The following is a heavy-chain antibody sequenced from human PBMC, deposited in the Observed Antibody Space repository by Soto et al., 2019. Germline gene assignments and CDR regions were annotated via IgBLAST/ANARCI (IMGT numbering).Heavy chain of an antibody. V-gene: IGHV1-24*01. J-gene: IGHJ4*02. CDR2: FDPEDNEM. D-gene: IGHD2-8*02. CDR3: WTAVLVRGAIIPYRFDY. CDR1: GHILAELS. Sequence: ASVKVSCKVSGHILAELSIHWVRQAPGKGLEWMGGFDPEDNEMIYAQRFQGRVTMTEDTSTDTAYIDLSSLRSEDTAVYYCWTAVLVRGAIIPYRFDYWGQGTLVTVSS.